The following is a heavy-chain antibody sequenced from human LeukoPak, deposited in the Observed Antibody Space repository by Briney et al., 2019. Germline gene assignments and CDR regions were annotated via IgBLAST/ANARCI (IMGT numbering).Heavy chain of an antibody. D-gene: IGHD3-10*01. CDR1: GFTFTNYG. V-gene: IGHV3-30*03. J-gene: IGHJ4*02. Sequence: GGSLRLSCAASGFTFTNYGMHWVRQAPGKGLEWVALITYDGYYKYYSDSVKGRFTISSDTSKNTLYLQMNSLRAEDTAVYCCARDLSPVVRASPMGYWGQGTPVTVSS. CDR2: ITYDGYYK. CDR3: ARDLSPVVRASPMGY.